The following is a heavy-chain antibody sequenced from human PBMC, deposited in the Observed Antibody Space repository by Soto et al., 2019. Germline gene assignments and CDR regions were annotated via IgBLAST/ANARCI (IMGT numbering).Heavy chain of an antibody. D-gene: IGHD6-6*01. CDR2: IMPIIGTA. J-gene: IGHJ4*02. CDR1: GGTFSSYA. CDR3: ARGGYSSSYRLDY. Sequence: ASVKVSCKASGGTFSSYAMSWVRQRPGQGLEWMGGIMPIIGTANYAQKFQGRVTITADESTSTAYMELSSLRSEDTAVYYCARGGYSSSYRLDYWGQGTLVTV. V-gene: IGHV1-69*13.